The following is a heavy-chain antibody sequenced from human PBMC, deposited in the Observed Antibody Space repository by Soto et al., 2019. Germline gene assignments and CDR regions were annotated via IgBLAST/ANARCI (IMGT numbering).Heavy chain of an antibody. V-gene: IGHV3-23*01. CDR1: GFSLRSYA. D-gene: IGHD4-17*01. J-gene: IGHJ3*02. CDR2: ITASGGKT. Sequence: EVQLLESGGGLVQPGGSLRLSCAASGFSLRSYAISWVRQAPGKGPEWVSGITASGGKTYYADSVKGRFTISRDNSKNTLYLQMNSLRAEDTAVYFCAKDPNGDYVGAFDIWGQGTMVTVSS. CDR3: AKDPNGDYVGAFDI.